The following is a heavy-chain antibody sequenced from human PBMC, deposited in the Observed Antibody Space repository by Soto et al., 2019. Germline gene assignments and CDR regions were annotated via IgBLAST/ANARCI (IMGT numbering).Heavy chain of an antibody. V-gene: IGHV3-15*01. Sequence: GGSLRLSCAASGFTFSNAWMSWVRQAPGKGLEWVGRIKSKTDGGTTDYAAPVKGRFTISRDDSKNTLYLQMNSLKTEDTAVYYCTTGRPGADDAFDIWGQGTMVTVSS. CDR3: TTGRPGADDAFDI. CDR1: GFTFSNAW. CDR2: IKSKTDGGTT. J-gene: IGHJ3*02. D-gene: IGHD7-27*01.